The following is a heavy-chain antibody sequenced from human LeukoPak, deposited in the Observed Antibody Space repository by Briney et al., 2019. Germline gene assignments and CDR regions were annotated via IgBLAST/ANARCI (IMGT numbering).Heavy chain of an antibody. D-gene: IGHD3-16*02. CDR2: IDPNGGGT. CDR1: GYTFTAYY. V-gene: IGHV1-2*02. Sequence: GASVTVSCKATGYTFTAYYMHWVRQAPGQGLEWMGWIDPNGGGTNYAQQLQGRVTMTRDTSISTAYMELSRLTSDVTAVYYCATPLSPYQFYFHTWGQGTLLTVSS. J-gene: IGHJ4*02. CDR3: ATPLSPYQFYFHT.